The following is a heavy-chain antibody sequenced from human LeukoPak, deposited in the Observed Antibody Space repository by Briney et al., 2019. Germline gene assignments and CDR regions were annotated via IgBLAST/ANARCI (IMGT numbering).Heavy chain of an antibody. J-gene: IGHJ5*02. Sequence: SETLSLTCTVSGDSISSGGFSWSWIRQSPGKGLEWIGYIYQSGSTYYNPSLKSQATISIDKSKNQFSLKLSSVTAADTAVYYCARTTTVTTGDWFDPWGQGTLVTVSS. CDR3: ARTTTVTTGDWFDP. D-gene: IGHD4-17*01. V-gene: IGHV4-30-2*06. CDR1: GDSISSGGFS. CDR2: IYQSGST.